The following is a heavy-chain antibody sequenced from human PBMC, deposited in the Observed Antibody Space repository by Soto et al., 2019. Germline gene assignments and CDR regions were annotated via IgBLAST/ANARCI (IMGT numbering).Heavy chain of an antibody. D-gene: IGHD3-9*01. V-gene: IGHV4-30-4*01. CDR1: GGSISSGDYY. Sequence: SETLSLTCTVSGGSISSGDYYWSWIRQPPGKGLEWIGYIYYSGSTYYNPSLKSRVTISVDTSKNQFSLKLSSVTAADTAVYYCARGYFDWLFPSYNWFDPWGQGTLVTVSS. J-gene: IGHJ5*02. CDR2: IYYSGST. CDR3: ARGYFDWLFPSYNWFDP.